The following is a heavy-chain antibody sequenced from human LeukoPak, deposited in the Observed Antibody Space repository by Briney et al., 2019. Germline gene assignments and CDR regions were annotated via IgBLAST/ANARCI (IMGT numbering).Heavy chain of an antibody. V-gene: IGHV1-8*01. Sequence: GASVKVSCKASGYTFTSYDINWVRQATGQGLEWMGGMNPNSGNTGYAQKLQGSVNMPRHTSLSTAYMELSSLRSEDTAVYYCARGISYGDPETDYWGQGTLVTVSS. J-gene: IGHJ4*02. D-gene: IGHD4-17*01. CDR1: GYTFTSYD. CDR3: ARGISYGDPETDY. CDR2: MNPNSGNT.